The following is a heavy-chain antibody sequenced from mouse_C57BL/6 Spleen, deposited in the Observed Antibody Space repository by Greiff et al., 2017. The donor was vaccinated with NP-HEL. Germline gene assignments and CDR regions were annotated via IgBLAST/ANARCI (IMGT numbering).Heavy chain of an antibody. V-gene: IGHV1-55*01. CDR1: GYTFTSYW. J-gene: IGHJ3*01. CDR2: IYPGSGST. Sequence: QVQLQQPGAELVKPGASVKMSCKASGYTFTSYWITWVKQRPGQGLEWIGDIYPGSGSTNYNEKFKSKATLTVDTSSSTAYMQLSSLTSEDSAVYYCARSGGPRRGAWFAYWGQGTLGTVSA. D-gene: IGHD2-12*01. CDR3: ARSGGPRRGAWFAY.